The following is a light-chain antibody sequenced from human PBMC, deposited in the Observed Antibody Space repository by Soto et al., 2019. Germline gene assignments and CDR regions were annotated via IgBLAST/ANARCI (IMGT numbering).Light chain of an antibody. Sequence: QSALTQPASVSGSPGQTITISCTGTSSDVGSYNLVSWYQQHPGKAPKLMIYEGSKRPSGVSNRFSGSKSGNTASLTISGLQAEDEADYYCCSYVGSSTWVFGGGTKLTFL. CDR1: SSDVGSYNL. CDR3: CSYVGSSTWV. J-gene: IGLJ3*02. V-gene: IGLV2-23*01. CDR2: EGS.